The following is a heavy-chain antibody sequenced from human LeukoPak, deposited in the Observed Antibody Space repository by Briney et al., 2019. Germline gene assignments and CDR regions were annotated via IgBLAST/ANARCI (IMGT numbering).Heavy chain of an antibody. CDR3: AKSMTLQWRGFFDL. CDR2: ISDSGANT. D-gene: IGHD6-19*01. CDR1: GFTVSSNY. Sequence: GGSLRLSCAASGFTVSSNYMSWVRQAPGKGLEWVSTISDSGANTYYADSVRGRFTISRDNSKNTLYLQKNSLRADDTAIYYCAKSMTLQWRGFFDLWGRGTHVTVSS. J-gene: IGHJ2*01. V-gene: IGHV3-23*01.